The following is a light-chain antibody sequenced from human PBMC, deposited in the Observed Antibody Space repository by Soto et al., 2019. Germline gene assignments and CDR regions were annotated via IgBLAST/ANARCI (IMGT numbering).Light chain of an antibody. Sequence: DFVMTPSPASLAVSLGDRATLNCKSSQSVLYISNNNNYLAWYHQKPGQPPKLLIYWASTRESGVPDRFSGSGSGTDFTLTISSLQAEDVAVYYCQQYNNWPPWTFGQGTK. J-gene: IGKJ1*01. V-gene: IGKV4-1*01. CDR1: QSVLYISNNNNY. CDR3: QQYNNWPPWT. CDR2: WAS.